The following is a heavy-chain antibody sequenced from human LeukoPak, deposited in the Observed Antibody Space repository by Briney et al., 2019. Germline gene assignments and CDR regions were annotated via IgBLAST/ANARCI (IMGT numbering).Heavy chain of an antibody. CDR2: ISSSSSYI. J-gene: IGHJ4*02. Sequence: GGSLGLSCAASGFTFSSYSMNWVRQAPGKGLEWVSSISSSSSYIYYADSVKGRFTISRDNAKNSLYLQMNSLRAEDTAVYYCASWEHDYITGRQNWGQGTLVTVSS. V-gene: IGHV3-21*01. CDR3: ASWEHDYITGRQN. D-gene: IGHD4-11*01. CDR1: GFTFSSYS.